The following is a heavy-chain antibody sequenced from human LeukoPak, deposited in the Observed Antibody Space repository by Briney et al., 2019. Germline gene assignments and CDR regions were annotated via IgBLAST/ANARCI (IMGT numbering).Heavy chain of an antibody. CDR2: IYSGGTT. CDR1: GFTVINNY. J-gene: IGHJ4*02. D-gene: IGHD3-22*01. CDR3: ARDVGGDSSGYPDY. Sequence: PGGSLRLSCTASGFTVINNYMSWVRQAPGKGLEWVSVIYSGGTTYYADSVKGRFTISRDNSRNTLYLQMNSLRAEDTAVYYCARDVGGDSSGYPDYWGQGTLVTVSS. V-gene: IGHV3-66*01.